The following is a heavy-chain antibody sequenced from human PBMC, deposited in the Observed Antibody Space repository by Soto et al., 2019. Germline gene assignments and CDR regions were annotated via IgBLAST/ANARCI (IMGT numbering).Heavy chain of an antibody. V-gene: IGHV4-31*03. Sequence: QVQLQESGPGLVKPSQTLSLTCTVSGGSIRSGNYYWSWIRQYPGKGLEWIGYIYYSGTTYYNPSLKSRVTISVDTSKNQFSLKLRSVTAADTAVYYCARATPPDWFDPWGQGTLVTVSS. CDR2: IYYSGTT. CDR3: ARATPPDWFDP. J-gene: IGHJ5*02. CDR1: GGSIRSGNYY.